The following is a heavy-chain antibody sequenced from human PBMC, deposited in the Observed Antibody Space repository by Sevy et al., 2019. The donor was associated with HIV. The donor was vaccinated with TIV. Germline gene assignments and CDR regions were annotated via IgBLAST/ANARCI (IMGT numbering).Heavy chain of an antibody. CDR1: GFTFSDYY. CDR2: ISNSGRTT. D-gene: IGHD2-2*03. CDR3: VRDRSASWIDAFDI. V-gene: IGHV3-11*04. J-gene: IGHJ3*02. Sequence: GGSLRLSCAASGFTFSDYYMTWVRQAPGKGLEWIAYISNSGRTTHNADSVDGRFTISRDNAKNSLYLQMNSLRVDDTAVYYCVRDRSASWIDAFDIWGRGARVTVSS.